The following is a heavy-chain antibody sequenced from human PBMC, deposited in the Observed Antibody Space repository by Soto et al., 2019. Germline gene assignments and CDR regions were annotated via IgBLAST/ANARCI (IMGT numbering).Heavy chain of an antibody. CDR3: VRQGFGRLHGLVDV. D-gene: IGHD3-10*01. J-gene: IGHJ6*02. Sequence: QVQLQESGPGLVKPSETLSLTCTVSDDSSSSYKWSWIRQPPGRRLEWIGYIDSNGGTSYNPSLQSRVTISIDPSTKQFSLNLSSVPAADTAVYYCVRQGFGRLHGLVDVWGPGTTVTVSS. CDR2: IDSNGGT. CDR1: DDSSSSYK. V-gene: IGHV4-59*08.